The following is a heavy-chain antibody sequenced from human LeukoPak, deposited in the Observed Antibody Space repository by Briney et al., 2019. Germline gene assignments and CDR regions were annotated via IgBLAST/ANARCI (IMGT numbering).Heavy chain of an antibody. D-gene: IGHD1-26*01. J-gene: IGHJ4*02. V-gene: IGHV4-38-2*02. CDR1: GYSISSGYY. CDR2: IYHSGST. CDR3: AREGGGSYYVDY. Sequence: SETLSLACTVSGYSISSGYYWGWIRQPPGKGLEWIGSIYHSGSTYYNPSLKSRVTISVDTSKNQFSLKLSSVTAADTAVYYCAREGGGSYYVDYWGQGTLVTVSS.